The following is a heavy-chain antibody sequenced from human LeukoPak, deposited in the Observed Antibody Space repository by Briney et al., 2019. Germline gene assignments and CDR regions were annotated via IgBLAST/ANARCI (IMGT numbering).Heavy chain of an antibody. J-gene: IGHJ4*02. CDR3: AKTQWKVGATDYFDY. CDR1: GFAFKNYA. CDR2: INDNGGQR. V-gene: IGHV3-23*01. D-gene: IGHD1-26*01. Sequence: PGGSLRLSCAASGFAFKNYAMTWVRQAPGKGLEWLSNINDNGGQRHYADSVKGRFTISRDNSKNTVFLQMDSLRAEDTAVYYCAKTQWKVGATDYFDYWGQGILVTVSS.